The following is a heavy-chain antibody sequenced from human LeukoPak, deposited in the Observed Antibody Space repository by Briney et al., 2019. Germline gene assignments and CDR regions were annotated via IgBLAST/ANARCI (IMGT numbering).Heavy chain of an antibody. CDR2: TYPGDSDT. D-gene: IGHD3-10*01. CDR3: ATMVRGVNWFDP. J-gene: IGHJ5*02. CDR1: GYSFTSYW. V-gene: IGHV5-51*01. Sequence: GESLKISCKGSGYSFTSYWIGWGGRMPGKGLEGMGITYPGDSDTRYSPSFQGQVTISADKSISTAYLQWSSLKASDTAMYYCATMVRGVNWFDPWGQGTLVTVSS.